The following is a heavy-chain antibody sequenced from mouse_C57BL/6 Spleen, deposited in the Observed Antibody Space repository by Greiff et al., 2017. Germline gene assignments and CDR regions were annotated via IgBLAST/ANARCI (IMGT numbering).Heavy chain of an antibody. CDR3: ARYYYGSSYRYFGV. V-gene: IGHV1-59*01. CDR1: GYTFTSYW. D-gene: IGHD1-1*01. J-gene: IGHJ1*03. CDR2: IDPSDSYT. Sequence: QVQLQQPGAELVRPGTSVKLSCKASGYTFTSYWMHWVKQRPGQGLEWIGVIDPSDSYTNYTQKFKGKATLTVDTSSSTAYMQLSSLTSEDSAFYYCARYYYGSSYRYFGVWGTGTTVTVSS.